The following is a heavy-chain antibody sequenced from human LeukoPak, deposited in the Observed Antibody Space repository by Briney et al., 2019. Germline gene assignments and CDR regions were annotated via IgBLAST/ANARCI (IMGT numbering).Heavy chain of an antibody. CDR3: ARHDIGVIDAFDI. J-gene: IGHJ3*02. Sequence: GESLKISCKGSGYSFSSYWIGWVRQMPGKGLEWMGIIYPGDSDTRYSPSFQGQVTISADKSISTAYLKWSSLKASDTAMYYCARHDIGVIDAFDIWGLGTMVTVSS. CDR1: GYSFSSYW. D-gene: IGHD3-22*01. V-gene: IGHV5-51*01. CDR2: IYPGDSDT.